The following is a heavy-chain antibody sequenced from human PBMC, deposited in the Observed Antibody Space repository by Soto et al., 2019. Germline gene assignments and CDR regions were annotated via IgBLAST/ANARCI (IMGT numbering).Heavy chain of an antibody. J-gene: IGHJ6*02. D-gene: IGHD3-16*01. CDR3: ARDRLEGGAYLVYYYCRGV. V-gene: IGHV1-18*01. Sequence: RASVKVSCKASGYTFTSYGISWVRQAPGQGLEWMGWISAYNGNTNYAQKLQGRVTMTTDTSTSTAYMELRSLRSDDTAVYYCARDRLEGGAYLVYYYCRGVWGRGRTFAVSS. CDR2: ISAYNGNT. CDR1: GYTFTSYG.